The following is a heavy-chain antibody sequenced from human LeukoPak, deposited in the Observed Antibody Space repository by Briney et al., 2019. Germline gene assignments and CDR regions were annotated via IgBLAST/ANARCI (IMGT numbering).Heavy chain of an antibody. J-gene: IGHJ4*02. Sequence: GSLRLSCAASGFTFRSYAMNWVRQAPGKGLEWVSIISGSGSSTDYVDSVKGRFTISRDNSKNTLYLQMNSLRAEDTAVYYCAKAYYYDSYDPDYWGQGTLVTVSS. CDR1: GFTFRSYA. CDR2: ISGSGSST. V-gene: IGHV3-23*01. D-gene: IGHD3-22*01. CDR3: AKAYYYDSYDPDY.